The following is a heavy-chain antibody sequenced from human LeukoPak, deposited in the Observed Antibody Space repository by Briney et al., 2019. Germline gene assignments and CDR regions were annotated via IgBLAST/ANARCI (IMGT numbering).Heavy chain of an antibody. D-gene: IGHD4-17*01. Sequence: GRSLRLSCAASGFTFDDYAMHWVRHAPGKGLEWVSGISWNSGSIGYADSVKGRFTIFRDNAKNSLYLQMKSLRAEDTALYYCAKDIEATVVTNPYYFDYWGQGTLVTVSS. V-gene: IGHV3-9*01. J-gene: IGHJ4*02. CDR3: AKDIEATVVTNPYYFDY. CDR1: GFTFDDYA. CDR2: ISWNSGSI.